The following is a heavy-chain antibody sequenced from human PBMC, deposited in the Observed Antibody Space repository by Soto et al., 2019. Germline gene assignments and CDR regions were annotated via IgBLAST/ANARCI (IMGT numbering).Heavy chain of an antibody. CDR2: INPSGGST. Sequence: ASVKVSCKASGYTFTSYYMHWVRQAPGQGLEWMGIINPSGGSTSYAQKFQGRVTMTRDTSTSTVYMELSSLRSEDTAVYYCGRGHYDFWSGYEYYFDYWGQGTLVTVSS. D-gene: IGHD3-3*01. V-gene: IGHV1-46*01. J-gene: IGHJ4*02. CDR3: GRGHYDFWSGYEYYFDY. CDR1: GYTFTSYY.